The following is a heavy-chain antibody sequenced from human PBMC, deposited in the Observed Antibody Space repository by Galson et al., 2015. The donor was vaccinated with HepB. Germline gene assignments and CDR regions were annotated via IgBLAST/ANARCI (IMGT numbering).Heavy chain of an antibody. V-gene: IGHV1-8*01. CDR2: MNPNSGNT. CDR3: ARGGGGAEYYYYYYYMDV. CDR1: GYTFTSYD. J-gene: IGHJ6*03. Sequence: SVKVSCKASGYTFTSYDINWVRQATGQGLEWMGWMNPNSGNTGYAQKFQGRVTMTRNTSISTAYMELSSLRSEDTAVNYCARGGGGAEYYYYYYYMDVWGKGTTVTVSS.